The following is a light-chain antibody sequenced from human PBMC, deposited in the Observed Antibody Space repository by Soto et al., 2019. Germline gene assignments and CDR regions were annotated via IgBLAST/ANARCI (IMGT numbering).Light chain of an antibody. CDR1: SSDIGGYNY. CDR3: SSYTSASAFVL. V-gene: IGLV2-14*03. J-gene: IGLJ2*01. Sequence: QSGLTQPASVSGSPGQSITISCTGTSSDIGGYNYVSWYQQHPGKAPKLVIYDVSHRPSGISNRFSGSKSANTASLTVSGLQAEDEADYYCSSYTSASAFVLFGGGTKLTV. CDR2: DVS.